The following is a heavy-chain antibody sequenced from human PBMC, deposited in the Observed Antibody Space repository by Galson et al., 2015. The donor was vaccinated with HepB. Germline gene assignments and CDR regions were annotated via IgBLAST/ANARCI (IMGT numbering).Heavy chain of an antibody. CDR2: ISYDGSNK. J-gene: IGHJ4*02. V-gene: IGHV3-30*18. Sequence: SLRLSCAASGFTFSSYGMHWVRQAPGKGLEWVAVISYDGSNKYYADSVKGRFTISRDNSKNTLYLQMNSLRAEDTAVYYCAKGAPLGFMVRGVIPSPFDYWGQGTLVTVSS. D-gene: IGHD3-10*01. CDR3: AKGAPLGFMVRGVIPSPFDY. CDR1: GFTFSSYG.